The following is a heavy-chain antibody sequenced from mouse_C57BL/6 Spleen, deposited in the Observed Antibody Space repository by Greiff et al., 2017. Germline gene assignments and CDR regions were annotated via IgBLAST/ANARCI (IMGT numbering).Heavy chain of an antibody. CDR2: IYPGDGDT. Sequence: VQLQQSGAELVKPGASVKISCKASGYAFSSYWMNWVKQRPGKGLEWIGQIYPGDGDTNYNGKFKGKATLTANKSSSTAYMQLSSLTSEDSAVYYCARILVYWYFDVWGTGTTVTVSS. V-gene: IGHV1-80*01. J-gene: IGHJ1*03. CDR3: ARILVYWYFDV. CDR1: GYAFSSYW.